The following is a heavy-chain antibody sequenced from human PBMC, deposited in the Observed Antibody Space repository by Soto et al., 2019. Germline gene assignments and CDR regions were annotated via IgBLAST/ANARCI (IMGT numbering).Heavy chain of an antibody. CDR1: GFTFSSYW. CDR3: ARVGLLGGRYCSGGSCYSDYFDY. Sequence: VQLVESGGGLVQPGGSLRLSCAASGFTFSSYWMSWVRQAPGKGLEWVANIKQDGSEKYYVDSVKGRFTISRDNAKNSLYLQMNSLRAEDTAVYYCARVGLLGGRYCSGGSCYSDYFDYWGQGTLVTVSS. CDR2: IKQDGSEK. V-gene: IGHV3-7*01. J-gene: IGHJ4*02. D-gene: IGHD2-15*01.